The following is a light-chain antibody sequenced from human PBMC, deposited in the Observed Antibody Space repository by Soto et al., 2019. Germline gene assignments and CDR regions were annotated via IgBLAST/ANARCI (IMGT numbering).Light chain of an antibody. J-gene: IGLJ2*01. CDR1: SSDVGGYNY. V-gene: IGLV2-11*01. CDR3: CSYAGSYTFVV. CDR2: DVG. Sequence: QSALTQPRSVSGSPGQSVTISCTGTSSDVGGYNYVSWYQQYPGKAPKLMIYDVGKRPSGIPDRFSGSKSGNTASLTISGLQAEDEADYYCCSYAGSYTFVVFGGGTKLTVL.